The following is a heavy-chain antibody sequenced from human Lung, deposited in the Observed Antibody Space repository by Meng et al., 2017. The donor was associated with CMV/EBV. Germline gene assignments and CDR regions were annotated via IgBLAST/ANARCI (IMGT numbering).Heavy chain of an antibody. D-gene: IGHD3-22*01. CDR2: IYYSGST. J-gene: IGHJ3*02. Sequence: SETLSLTCTVSGGSISSSSYYWGWIRQPPGKGLEWIGSIYYSGSTYYNPSLKSRVTISVDTSKNQFSLKLSSVTAADTAVYYCARDPITMIVFKLSDADALDIWGQGTMVTVSS. V-gene: IGHV4-39*07. CDR1: GGSISSSSYY. CDR3: ARDPITMIVFKLSDADALDI.